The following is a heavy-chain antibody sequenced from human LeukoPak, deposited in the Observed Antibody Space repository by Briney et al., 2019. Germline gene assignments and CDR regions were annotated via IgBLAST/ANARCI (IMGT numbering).Heavy chain of an antibody. Sequence: SETLSLTCAVYGGSFSGCYWSGFRQPPGKGREWIGEINHSGSTNYNPSLKSRVTISVDTSKNQFSLKLSSVTAAATTVYYCARGTDFWSGYYGYWGQGTLVTVSS. D-gene: IGHD3-3*01. CDR3: ARGTDFWSGYYGY. CDR1: GGSFSGCY. CDR2: INHSGST. J-gene: IGHJ4*02. V-gene: IGHV4-34*01.